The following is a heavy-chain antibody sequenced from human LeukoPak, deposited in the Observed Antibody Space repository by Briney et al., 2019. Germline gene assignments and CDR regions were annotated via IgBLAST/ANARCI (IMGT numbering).Heavy chain of an antibody. CDR3: ARELTGYYYYMDV. V-gene: IGHV4-4*02. CDR1: GGSINSTNW. CDR2: IYYSGST. J-gene: IGHJ6*03. Sequence: PSGTLCLTCAVSGGSINSTNWWSWVRQPPGMGLEWIGYIYYSGSTYYNPSLKSRVTISVDTSKNQFTPKLSSVTAADTAVYYCARELTGYYYYMDVWGKGTTVTVSS.